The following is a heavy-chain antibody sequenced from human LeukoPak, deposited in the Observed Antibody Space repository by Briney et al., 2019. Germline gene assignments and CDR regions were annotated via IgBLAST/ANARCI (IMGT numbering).Heavy chain of an antibody. CDR2: IYYSGST. J-gene: IGHJ5*02. V-gene: IGHV4-59*01. Sequence: SETLSLTCTVSGGSISSYYWSWIRQPPGKGLEWIGYIYYSGSTNYNPSLKSRATISVDTSKNQFSLKLSSVTAADTAVYYCARILPYYDFWSGYPNWFDPWGQGTLVTVSS. CDR1: GGSISSYY. CDR3: ARILPYYDFWSGYPNWFDP. D-gene: IGHD3-3*01.